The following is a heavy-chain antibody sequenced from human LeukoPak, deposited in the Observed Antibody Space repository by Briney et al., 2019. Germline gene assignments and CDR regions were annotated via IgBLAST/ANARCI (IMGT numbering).Heavy chain of an antibody. V-gene: IGHV7-4-1*02. J-gene: IGHJ4*02. CDR3: ARVPRKVRSSGWYFDY. CDR2: INTNTGNP. D-gene: IGHD6-19*01. Sequence: ASVKVSCKASGYTFTSYAMNWVRQAPGQGLEWMGWINTNTGNPTYAQGFTGRFVFSLDTSVSTAYLQISSLKAEDTAVYYCARVPRKVRSSGWYFDYWGQGPLVTVSS. CDR1: GYTFTSYA.